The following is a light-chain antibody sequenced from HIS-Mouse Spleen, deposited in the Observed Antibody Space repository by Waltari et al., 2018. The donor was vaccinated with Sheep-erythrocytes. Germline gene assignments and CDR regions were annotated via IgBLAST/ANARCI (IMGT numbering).Light chain of an antibody. J-gene: IGLJ3*02. CDR2: EGS. Sequence: QSALTQPASVSGSPGPSITISCTGTSSDVGSYNLVSWYQQHPGKAPKLMIYEGSKRRSGVSNRFSGSKAGNTASLTISGLQAEDEADYYCCSYAGSSTWVFGGGTKLTVL. V-gene: IGLV2-23*01. CDR3: CSYAGSSTWV. CDR1: SSDVGSYNL.